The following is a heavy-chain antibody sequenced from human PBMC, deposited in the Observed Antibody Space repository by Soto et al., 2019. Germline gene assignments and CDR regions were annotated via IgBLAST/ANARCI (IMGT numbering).Heavy chain of an antibody. Sequence: PSETLSLTCTVSGGSISSYYWSWIRQPPGKGLEWIGYIYYSGSTNYNPSLKSRVTISVDTSKNQFSLKLSSVTAADTAVYYCARVEGYDYYYYGMDVWGQGTTVTV. D-gene: IGHD5-18*01. V-gene: IGHV4-59*01. CDR2: IYYSGST. CDR1: GGSISSYY. J-gene: IGHJ6*02. CDR3: ARVEGYDYYYYGMDV.